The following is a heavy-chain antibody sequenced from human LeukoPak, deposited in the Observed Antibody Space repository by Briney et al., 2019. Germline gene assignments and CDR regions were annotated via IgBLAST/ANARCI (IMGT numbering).Heavy chain of an antibody. D-gene: IGHD3-10*01. CDR3: ARADPSGSYYITDY. Sequence: ASVKVSCKASGYTFTGYHMHWVRQAPGQGLEWMGWINPNSGGTNYAQKFQGRVTMTRDTSISTAYMELSRLRSDDTAVYYCARADPSGSYYITDYWGQGTLVTVSS. CDR1: GYTFTGYH. V-gene: IGHV1-2*02. CDR2: INPNSGGT. J-gene: IGHJ4*02.